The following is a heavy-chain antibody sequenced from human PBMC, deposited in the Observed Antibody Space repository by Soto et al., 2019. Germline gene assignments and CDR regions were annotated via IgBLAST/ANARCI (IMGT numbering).Heavy chain of an antibody. CDR3: ARELQGLYYFDY. CDR2: INAGNGNT. Sequence: ASVKVSCKASGYTFISYAIHWVRQAPGQRLEWMGWINAGNGNTKYSQKFQGRVTITRNTSASTAYMELTSLRSEDTAVYYCARELQGLYYFDYWGQGTLVTVSS. D-gene: IGHD2-15*01. CDR1: GYTFISYA. J-gene: IGHJ4*02. V-gene: IGHV1-3*01.